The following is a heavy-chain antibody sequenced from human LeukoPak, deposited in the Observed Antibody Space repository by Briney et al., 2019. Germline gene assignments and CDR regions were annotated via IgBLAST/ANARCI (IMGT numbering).Heavy chain of an antibody. V-gene: IGHV3-30-3*01. J-gene: IGHJ3*02. CDR1: GFTFSSYA. D-gene: IGHD2-15*01. CDR2: ISYDGSNK. Sequence: PGGSLRLSCAASGFTFSSYAMHWVRQAPGKGLEWVAVISYDGSNKYYADSVKGRFTISRDNSKNTLYLQMNSLRAEDTAVYYMAATIRAAFDIWGQGTMVTVSS. CDR3: AATIRAAFDI.